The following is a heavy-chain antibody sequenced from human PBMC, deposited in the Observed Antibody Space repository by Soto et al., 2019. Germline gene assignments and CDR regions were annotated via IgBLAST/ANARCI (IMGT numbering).Heavy chain of an antibody. J-gene: IGHJ4*02. CDR3: ARGLHSLFDY. V-gene: IGHV3-33*01. D-gene: IGHD2-21*01. CDR2: IWYDGNNN. CDR1: GFTFSNYG. Sequence: QVQLVESGGGVVQPGGSLRLSCEASGFTFSNYGMHWVRQAPGKGLEWVAVIWYDGNNNYYADSVKGRFTISRDNSNNTLYVQMTSLRAEDTAVYYCARGLHSLFDYWGQGTLVTVSS.